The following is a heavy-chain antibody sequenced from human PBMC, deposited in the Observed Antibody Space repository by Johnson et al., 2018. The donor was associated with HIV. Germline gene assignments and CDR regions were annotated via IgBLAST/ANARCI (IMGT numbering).Heavy chain of an antibody. CDR3: AKEFIAHDLPAGSLDI. CDR1: GFTFRTYA. D-gene: IGHD6-13*01. V-gene: IGHV3-23*04. CDR2: ISGSGDST. Sequence: MLLVESGGGVVQPGRSLRLSCAASGFTFRTYAMSWVRQAPGKGLEWVSGISGSGDSTYYADSVKGRLTISRDNSKNTLYLQMNSLRAEDKAGYYWAKEFIAHDLPAGSLDIWGQGTRVTVSS. J-gene: IGHJ3*02.